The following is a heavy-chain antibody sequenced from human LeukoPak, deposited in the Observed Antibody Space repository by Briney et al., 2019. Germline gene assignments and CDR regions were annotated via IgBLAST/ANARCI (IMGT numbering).Heavy chain of an antibody. D-gene: IGHD3-10*01. CDR3: AGDSYYYGSGSQYYFDY. CDR2: INWNGGST. V-gene: IGHV3-20*04. J-gene: IGHJ4*02. CDR1: GFTFDDYG. Sequence: PGGSLRLSCAASGFTFDDYGMSWVRQAPGKGLEWVSGINWNGGSTGYADSVKGRFTISRDNAKNSLYLQMNSLRAEDTALYYCAGDSYYYGSGSQYYFDYWGQGTLVTVSS.